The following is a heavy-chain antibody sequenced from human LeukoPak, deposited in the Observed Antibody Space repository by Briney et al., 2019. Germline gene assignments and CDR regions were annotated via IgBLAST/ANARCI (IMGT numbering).Heavy chain of an antibody. CDR1: GYTFTSYD. J-gene: IGHJ3*02. D-gene: IGHD6-13*01. V-gene: IGHV1-8*03. CDR2: MNPNSGNT. Sequence: ASVKVSCKASGYTFTSYDINWVRQATGQGLEWMGWMNPNSGNTGYAQKFQGRVTFTRDTSISTAYMELSSLRSEDTAVYYCARSSSWSAAWRDAFDIWGQGTMVTVSS. CDR3: ARSSSWSAAWRDAFDI.